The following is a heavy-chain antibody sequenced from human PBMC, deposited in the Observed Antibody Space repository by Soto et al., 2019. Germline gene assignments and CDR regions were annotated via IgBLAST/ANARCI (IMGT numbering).Heavy chain of an antibody. J-gene: IGHJ2*01. Sequence: SETLSLTCTVSGGSISSSSYYWGWIRQPPGKGLEWIGSIYYSGSTYYNPSLKSRVTISVDTSKNQFSLKLSSVTAADTAVYYCARPKWIYGSGTQLENTYWYFDLWGRGTLVTVSS. V-gene: IGHV4-39*01. CDR3: ARPKWIYGSGTQLENTYWYFDL. D-gene: IGHD3-10*01. CDR1: GGSISSSSYY. CDR2: IYYSGST.